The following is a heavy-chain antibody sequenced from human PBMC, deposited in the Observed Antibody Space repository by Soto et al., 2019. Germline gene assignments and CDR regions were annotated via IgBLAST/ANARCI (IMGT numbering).Heavy chain of an antibody. Sequence: SETLSLTCTVSGGSVSSGSYYWSWIRQPPGKGLEWIGYIYYSGSTNYNPSLKSRVTISVDTSKNQFSLKLSSVTAADTAVYYCARGDFWSGYYSDAFDICGQGTMVTVSS. D-gene: IGHD3-3*01. J-gene: IGHJ3*02. CDR3: ARGDFWSGYYSDAFDI. V-gene: IGHV4-61*01. CDR1: GGSVSSGSYY. CDR2: IYYSGST.